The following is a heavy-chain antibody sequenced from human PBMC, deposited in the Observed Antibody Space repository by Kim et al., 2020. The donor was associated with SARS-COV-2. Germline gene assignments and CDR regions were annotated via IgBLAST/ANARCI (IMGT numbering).Heavy chain of an antibody. J-gene: IGHJ4*02. CDR3: ATAVGGADY. Sequence: GETSYAQKFQGRVTMTEDTSTDTAYMELSSLRSEDTAVYYCATAVGGADYWGQGTLVTVSS. D-gene: IGHD2-21*01. V-gene: IGHV1-24*01. CDR2: GET.